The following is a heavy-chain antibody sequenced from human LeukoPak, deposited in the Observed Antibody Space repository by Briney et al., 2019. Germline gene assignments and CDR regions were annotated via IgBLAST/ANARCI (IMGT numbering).Heavy chain of an antibody. D-gene: IGHD3-22*01. J-gene: IGHJ3*02. V-gene: IGHV3-30*04. CDR2: VSDDGSGT. CDR3: AKEGDSSGHCGDFDI. Sequence: PGGSLRLSCAASGITFSSYPMHWVRQAPGKGLEWVAGVSDDGSGTYYADSVKGRFSISRDNSKNTLFLQMNSLRAEDTAVYYCAKEGDSSGHCGDFDIWGQGTMVTVSS. CDR1: GITFSSYP.